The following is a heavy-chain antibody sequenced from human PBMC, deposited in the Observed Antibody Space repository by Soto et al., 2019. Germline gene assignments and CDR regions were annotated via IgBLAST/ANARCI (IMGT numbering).Heavy chain of an antibody. CDR1: GYTFTNYG. J-gene: IGHJ4*02. Sequence: GASVKVSCKASGYTFTNYGISWVRQAPGQGLEWMGWINTYNGNTNHAQKLQGRVSMSVDTSKNQFSLKLVSVTAADTAVYYCARHFVAVVIKGWGYWGQGTLVTVSS. CDR3: ARHFVAVVIKGWGY. CDR2: INTYNGNT. D-gene: IGHD3-10*01. V-gene: IGHV1-18*01.